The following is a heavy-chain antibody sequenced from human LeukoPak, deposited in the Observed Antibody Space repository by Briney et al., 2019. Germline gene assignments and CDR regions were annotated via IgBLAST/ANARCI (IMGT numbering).Heavy chain of an antibody. CDR1: GYTFTGYY. CDR2: IDPNSGGT. V-gene: IGHV1-2*02. CDR3: ARDSPFAGRSFDY. J-gene: IGHJ4*02. Sequence: VASVKVSCKAPGYTFTGYYLHWVRQAPGQGLEWMGWIDPNSGGTDYAQKFQGRVTMTRDTSISTAYMELSRLRSDDTAVYYCARDSPFAGRSFDYWGQGTLVTVSS. D-gene: IGHD3-16*01.